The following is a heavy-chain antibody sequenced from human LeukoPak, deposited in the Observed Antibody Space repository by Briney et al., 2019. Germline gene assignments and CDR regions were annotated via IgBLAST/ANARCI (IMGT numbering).Heavy chain of an antibody. CDR2: ISYDGRNK. CDR1: GFTFSSYG. D-gene: IGHD1-14*01. V-gene: IGHV3-30*18. CDR3: AKDQEPYYFDY. Sequence: QPGGSLRLSCAASGFTFSSYGMHWVPQAPGRGLEWVADISYDGRNKYYADSAKGRFTISRDNSKNTLYLQMNSLRAEDTAVYYCAKDQEPYYFDYWGQGTLVTVSS. J-gene: IGHJ4*02.